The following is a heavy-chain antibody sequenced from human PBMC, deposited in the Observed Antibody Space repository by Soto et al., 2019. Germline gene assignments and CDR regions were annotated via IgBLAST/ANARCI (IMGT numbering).Heavy chain of an antibody. CDR3: AKDRGGSGWRFDY. Sequence: PGGSLRLSCAASGFTFGNYAMSWVRQAPGKVLEWVAAIAASGATTYYADSVKGRLTVSRDNSKNTLYLQMNSLRAEDTAVYYCAKDRGGSGWRFDYWGQGTLVAVYS. J-gene: IGHJ4*02. CDR1: GFTFGNYA. D-gene: IGHD6-19*01. CDR2: IAASGATT. V-gene: IGHV3-23*01.